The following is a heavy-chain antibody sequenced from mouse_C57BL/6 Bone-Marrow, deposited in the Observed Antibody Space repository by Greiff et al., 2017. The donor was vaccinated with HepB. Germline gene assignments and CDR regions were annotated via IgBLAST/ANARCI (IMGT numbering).Heavy chain of an antibody. Sequence: EVKLEESGPGLVKPSQSLSLTCSVTGYSITSGYYWNWIRQFPGNKLEWMGYISYDGSNNYNPSLKNRISITRDTSKNQFFLKLNSVTTEDTATYYCAREWLLPFAYWGQGTLVTVSA. J-gene: IGHJ3*01. CDR3: AREWLLPFAY. CDR2: ISYDGSN. CDR1: GYSITSGYY. V-gene: IGHV3-6*01. D-gene: IGHD2-3*01.